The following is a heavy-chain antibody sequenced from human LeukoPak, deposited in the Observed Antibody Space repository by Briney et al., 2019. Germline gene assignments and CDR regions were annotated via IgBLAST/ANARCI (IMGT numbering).Heavy chain of an antibody. J-gene: IGHJ5*02. CDR3: ARSPYCSSTSCYLFNWFDP. D-gene: IGHD2-2*01. CDR2: IYHSGST. Sequence: PSETLSLTCAVSGYSISSGYYWGWIRQPPGKGLEWIGSIYHSGSTYYNPSLKSRVTISVDTSKNQFSLKLSSVTAADTAVYYCARSPYCSSTSCYLFNWFDPWGQGTLVTVSS. V-gene: IGHV4-38-2*01. CDR1: GYSISSGYY.